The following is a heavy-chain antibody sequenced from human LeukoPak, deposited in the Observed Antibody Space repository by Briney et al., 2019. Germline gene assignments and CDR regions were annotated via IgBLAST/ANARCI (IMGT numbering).Heavy chain of an antibody. CDR3: ARWIQLRPFAYYMDV. Sequence: SVKVSCKASGGTFSSYAISWVRQAPGQGLEWMGGIIPIFGTANYAQKFQGRVTITTDESTSTAYMELSSLRSEDTAVYYCARWIQLRPFAYYMDVWGKGTTVTVSS. J-gene: IGHJ6*03. D-gene: IGHD5-18*01. CDR1: GGTFSSYA. V-gene: IGHV1-69*05. CDR2: IIPIFGTA.